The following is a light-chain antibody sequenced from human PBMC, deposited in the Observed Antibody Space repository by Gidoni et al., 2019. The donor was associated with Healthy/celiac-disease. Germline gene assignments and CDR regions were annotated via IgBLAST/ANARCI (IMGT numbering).Light chain of an antibody. CDR3: QQYGSSPLT. V-gene: IGKV3-20*01. CDR2: GAS. Sequence: EIVLTQSPGTRSLSPGERDTLSCRASQSVSSSYLAGYQQKPGQAPSLLIYGASSRATGIPDRFSGSGSGTDFTLTISRLEPEDFAVYYCQQYGSSPLTFGGGTKVEI. J-gene: IGKJ4*01. CDR1: QSVSSSY.